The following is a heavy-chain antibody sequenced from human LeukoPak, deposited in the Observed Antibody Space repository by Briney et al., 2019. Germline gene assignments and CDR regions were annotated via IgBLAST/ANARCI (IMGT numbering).Heavy chain of an antibody. Sequence: ASVKVSCKASGYTFTSYGISWVRQAPGQGLEWMGWISAYNGNTNYAQKLQGRVTMTTGTSTSTAYMELRSLRSDDTAVYYCAGSTYDYVWGSYRLQAFDIWGQGTMVTVSS. V-gene: IGHV1-18*01. CDR3: AGSTYDYVWGSYRLQAFDI. D-gene: IGHD3-16*02. CDR1: GYTFTSYG. CDR2: ISAYNGNT. J-gene: IGHJ3*02.